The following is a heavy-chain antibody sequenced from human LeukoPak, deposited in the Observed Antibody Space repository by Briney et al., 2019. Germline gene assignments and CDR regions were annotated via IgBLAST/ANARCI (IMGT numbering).Heavy chain of an antibody. J-gene: IGHJ4*02. CDR2: ISGSGGST. CDR3: AKDLEKWLEMGGTYYLDY. Sequence: GGSLRRSCAASGFTFSSYAMSWVRQAPGKGLEWVSAISGSGGSTYYADSVKGRFTISRDNSKNTLYLQMNSLRAEDTAVYYCAKDLEKWLEMGGTYYLDYWGQGTLVTVSS. CDR1: GFTFSSYA. V-gene: IGHV3-23*01. D-gene: IGHD5-12*01.